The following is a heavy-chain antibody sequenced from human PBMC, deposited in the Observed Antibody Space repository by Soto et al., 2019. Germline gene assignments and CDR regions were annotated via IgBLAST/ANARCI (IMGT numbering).Heavy chain of an antibody. CDR1: GGSMRNYF. D-gene: IGHD6-13*01. V-gene: IGHV4-59*01. Sequence: PSETLSLTCTVSGGSMRNYFWTWIRQPPGKGLEWIGYIHYSGTTSFFPSYTPSLRSRVTISEDTSKNQFSLKLLSVTTADTAVYFCAAGEASSRNLAPYYLDFGGQGTLVTVSS. CDR2: IHYSGTT. CDR3: AAGEASSRNLAPYYLDF. J-gene: IGHJ4*02.